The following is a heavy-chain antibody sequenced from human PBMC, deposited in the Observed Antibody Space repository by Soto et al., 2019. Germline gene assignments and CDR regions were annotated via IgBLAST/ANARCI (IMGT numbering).Heavy chain of an antibody. CDR2: IYPGDSDT. Sequence: GESLKISCKGSGYSFTSYWIGWVRLMPGKGLEWMGIIYPGDSDTRYSPSFQGQVTISADKSINTAYLQWSSLKASDTAIYYCARRGYSTYNWGYFFDYWGQGTLVTVSS. CDR3: ARRGYSTYNWGYFFDY. D-gene: IGHD5-12*01. V-gene: IGHV5-51*01. J-gene: IGHJ4*02. CDR1: GYSFTSYW.